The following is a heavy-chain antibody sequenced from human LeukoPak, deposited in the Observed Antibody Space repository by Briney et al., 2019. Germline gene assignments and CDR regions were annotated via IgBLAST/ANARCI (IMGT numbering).Heavy chain of an antibody. Sequence: GSSVKVSCKASGGTFTSYDINWVRQATGQGLEWMGWMNPNSGNTGYAQKFQGRVTITRNTSISTAYMELSSLRSEDTAVYYCARGRVGATTQPADYYYYYMDVWGKGITVTVSS. V-gene: IGHV1-8*03. CDR1: GGTFTSYD. D-gene: IGHD1-26*01. CDR2: MNPNSGNT. J-gene: IGHJ6*03. CDR3: ARGRVGATTQPADYYYYYMDV.